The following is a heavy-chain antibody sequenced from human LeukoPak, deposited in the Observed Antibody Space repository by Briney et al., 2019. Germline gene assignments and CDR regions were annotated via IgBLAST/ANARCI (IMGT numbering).Heavy chain of an antibody. CDR2: IWYDGSNK. Sequence: GGSLRLSCEASGFTFSAYGMHWVRKAPGKGLEWVAVIWYDGSNKYYADSVKGRFTISRDNSKNTLYLQINSLRAEDTAVYYCARDPELGVFDYWGQGTLVTVSS. CDR3: ARDPELGVFDY. J-gene: IGHJ4*02. CDR1: GFTFSAYG. D-gene: IGHD1-26*01. V-gene: IGHV3-33*01.